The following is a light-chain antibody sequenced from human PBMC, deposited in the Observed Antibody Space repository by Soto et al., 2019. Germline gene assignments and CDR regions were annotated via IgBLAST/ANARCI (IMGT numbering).Light chain of an antibody. CDR2: SAN. CDR3: AGGDVSLVV. V-gene: IGLV1-44*01. Sequence: QSVLTQPPSASGTPGQRVTISCSGSSSNIGTNTVIWYQPLPGAAAKLLIYSANQRPSGVPDRFSGSKSGTSASLAISGLQSEDESDYYGAGGDVSLVVFGGGTKLTLL. J-gene: IGLJ2*01. CDR1: SSNIGTNT.